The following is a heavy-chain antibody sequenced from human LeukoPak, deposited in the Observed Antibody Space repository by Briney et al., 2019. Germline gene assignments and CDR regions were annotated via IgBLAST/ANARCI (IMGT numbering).Heavy chain of an antibody. J-gene: IGHJ3*01. CDR3: ARRGDAWQILYSFDV. CDR2: IYYSGST. D-gene: IGHD2-15*01. Sequence: SETLSLTCTVSGGSISSGDYYWSWIRQPRGKGLEWIGYIYYSGSTYYNPSLKSRVTISVDTSKNQFSLKLSSVTAADTAVYYCARRGDAWQILYSFDVWGQGTAVIVSS. V-gene: IGHV4-30-4*01. CDR1: GGSISSGDYY.